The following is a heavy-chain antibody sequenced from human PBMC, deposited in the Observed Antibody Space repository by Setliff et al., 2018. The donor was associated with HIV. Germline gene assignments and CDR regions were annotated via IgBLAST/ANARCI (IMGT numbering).Heavy chain of an antibody. V-gene: IGHV4-61*09. CDR2: IYTSGST. Sequence: SETLSLTCTVSGGSISSGSYYWSWIRQPAGKGLEWIGHIYTSGSTNYNPSLKSRVTISVDTTKNQFSLKLSSVTAADTAVYYCARDVGYYGSGSQPWGQGTLVTVSS. J-gene: IGHJ5*02. CDR3: ARDVGYYGSGSQP. D-gene: IGHD3-10*01. CDR1: GGSISSGSYY.